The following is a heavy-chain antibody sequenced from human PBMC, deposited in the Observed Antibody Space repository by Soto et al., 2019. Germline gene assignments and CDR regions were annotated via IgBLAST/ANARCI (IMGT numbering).Heavy chain of an antibody. Sequence: QVQLQESGPGLVKPSQTLSLTCTVSGGSITSGGYSWSWIRQHPGKGLEWIGHIYFRGSTYYNPSRKSRGTISLDTSKRQFSLHLNSVTAADTSLYYCARGVDSSSWFWFDPWCQGTLVNVSS. CDR2: IYFRGST. V-gene: IGHV4-31*03. J-gene: IGHJ5*02. CDR1: GGSITSGGYS. D-gene: IGHD6-13*01. CDR3: ARGVDSSSWFWFDP.